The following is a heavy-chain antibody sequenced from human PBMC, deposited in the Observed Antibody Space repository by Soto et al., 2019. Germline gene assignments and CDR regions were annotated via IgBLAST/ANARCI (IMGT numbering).Heavy chain of an antibody. J-gene: IGHJ4*02. D-gene: IGHD4-17*01. Sequence: GGSLRLSCAASGFAIRNYEMNWVRQAPGKGLEWVSYINSGGTSKKYTDSVEGRFTISRDTALNSLYLQMDSLRDEDTAIYYCARENSGDAFDFWGQGILVTVSS. CDR2: INSGGTSK. CDR1: GFAIRNYE. CDR3: ARENSGDAFDF. V-gene: IGHV3-48*03.